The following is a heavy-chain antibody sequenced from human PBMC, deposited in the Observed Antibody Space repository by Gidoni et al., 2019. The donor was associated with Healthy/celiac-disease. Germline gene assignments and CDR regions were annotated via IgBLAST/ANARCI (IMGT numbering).Heavy chain of an antibody. D-gene: IGHD3-22*01. CDR3: ARKTYYYDSSGYYLGYYYYYGMDV. CDR2: IYYSGST. V-gene: IGHV4-39*01. J-gene: IGHJ6*02. CDR1: GGSISSSSYY. Sequence: QLQLQESGPGLVKPSETLSLTCTVSGGSISSSSYYWGWIRQPPGKGLEWIGSIYYSGSTYYNPSLKSRVTISVDTSKNQLSLKLSSVTAADTAVYYCARKTYYYDSSGYYLGYYYYYGMDVWGQGTTVTVSS.